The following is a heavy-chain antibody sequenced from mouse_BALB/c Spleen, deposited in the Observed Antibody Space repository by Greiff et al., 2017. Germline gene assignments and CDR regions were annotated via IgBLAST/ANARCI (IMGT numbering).Heavy chain of an antibody. CDR2: ISSGSSTI. Sequence: EVKLQESGGGLVQPGGSRKLSCAASGFTFSSFGIHWVRQAPEMGPEWVAYISSGSSTIYYADTVKGRFTISRDNPKNSLFLQKTSLSAEDTAMYYCARSSYGTCERVYGYAIDYWGEGTSVTVSS. CDR1: GFTFSSFG. D-gene: IGHD2-1*01. CDR3: ARSSYGTCERVYGYAIDY. J-gene: IGHJ4*01. V-gene: IGHV5-17*02.